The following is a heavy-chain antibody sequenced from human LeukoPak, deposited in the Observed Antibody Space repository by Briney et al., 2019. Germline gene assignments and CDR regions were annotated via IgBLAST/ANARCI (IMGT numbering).Heavy chain of an antibody. CDR1: GYSFTSYW. V-gene: IGHV5-51*01. D-gene: IGHD2-2*02. J-gene: IGHJ5*02. CDR2: IYPGDSDT. CDR3: ARRYCSSTSCYTDGWFDP. Sequence: GESLKISCKGSGYSFTSYWIGWVRQMPGKGLEWMGIIYPGDSDTRYSPSFQGQVTISAEKSISTAYLQWSSLKASDTAMYYCARRYCSSTSCYTDGWFDPWGQGTLVTVSS.